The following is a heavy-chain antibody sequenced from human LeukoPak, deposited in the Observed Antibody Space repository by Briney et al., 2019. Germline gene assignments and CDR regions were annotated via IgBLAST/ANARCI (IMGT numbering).Heavy chain of an antibody. CDR1: GGTFSSYG. V-gene: IGHV1-18*01. CDR3: ARAPRFSGSSLLILDY. J-gene: IGHJ4*02. D-gene: IGHD6-13*01. CDR2: ISAYNGNT. Sequence: ASVKVSCKASGGTFSSYGISWVRQAPGQGLEWMGRISAYNGNTNYAQKLQGRVTMTTDTSTSTAYMELRSLRSDDTAVYYCARAPRFSGSSLLILDYWGQGTLVTVSS.